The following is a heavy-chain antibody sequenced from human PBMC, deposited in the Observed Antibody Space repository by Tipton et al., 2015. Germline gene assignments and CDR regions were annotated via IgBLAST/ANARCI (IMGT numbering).Heavy chain of an antibody. CDR2: LYFSGST. CDR1: GGSISSSSYY. D-gene: IGHD1-20*01. J-gene: IGHJ5*02. CDR3: VRHGPWITGSLGYFDP. V-gene: IGHV4-39*01. Sequence: TLSLTCTVSGGSISSSSYYWAWIRQPPGKGLEWIGSLYFSGSTYYNPSLKSRVTISIDRFKNQFSLKLSSVTAADTAVYKCVRHGPWITGSLGYFDPWGQGTLVTVSS.